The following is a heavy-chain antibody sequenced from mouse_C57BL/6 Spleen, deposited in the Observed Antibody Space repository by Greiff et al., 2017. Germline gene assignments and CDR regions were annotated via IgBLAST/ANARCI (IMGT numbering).Heavy chain of an antibody. Sequence: EVHLVESGGGLVKPGGSLKLSCAASGFTFSSYAMSWVRQTPEKRLEWVATISDGGSYTYYPDNVKGRFTISRDNAKNNLYLQMSHLKSEDTAMYYCARYGYDEGWYFDVWGTGTTVTVSS. J-gene: IGHJ1*03. CDR1: GFTFSSYA. CDR2: ISDGGSYT. D-gene: IGHD2-2*01. CDR3: ARYGYDEGWYFDV. V-gene: IGHV5-4*01.